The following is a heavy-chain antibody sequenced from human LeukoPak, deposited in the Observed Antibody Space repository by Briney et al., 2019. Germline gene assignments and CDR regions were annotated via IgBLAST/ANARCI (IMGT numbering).Heavy chain of an antibody. V-gene: IGHV3-48*01. Sequence: TGGSLRLSCAASGFTFNTYNMNWVRQAPGKGLQWVSYISGSSSTVFCSDSVKGRFTISRDNAKNSLYLQMNSLRAEDTAVYYCARDRRVDGMDVWGQGTTVIVSS. D-gene: IGHD1-26*01. CDR1: GFTFNTYN. J-gene: IGHJ6*02. CDR2: ISGSSSTV. CDR3: ARDRRVDGMDV.